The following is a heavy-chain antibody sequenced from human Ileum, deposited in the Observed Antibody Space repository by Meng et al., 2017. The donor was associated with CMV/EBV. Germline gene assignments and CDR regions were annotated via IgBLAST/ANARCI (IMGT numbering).Heavy chain of an antibody. Sequence: GESLKISCESSGYSFTAYWIAWVRQMPGQGLEWMGIIYPDDSDTRYSPSFQGQVTFSADKSISTAYLHWSSLKASDTATYYCARAVFSNFGLVINGFDIWGQGTMVTVSS. V-gene: IGHV5-51*01. CDR2: IYPDDSDT. CDR3: ARAVFSNFGLVINGFDI. J-gene: IGHJ3*02. D-gene: IGHD3-3*01. CDR1: GYSFTAYW.